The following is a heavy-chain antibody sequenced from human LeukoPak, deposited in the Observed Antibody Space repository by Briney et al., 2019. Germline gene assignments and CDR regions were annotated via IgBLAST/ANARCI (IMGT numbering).Heavy chain of an antibody. CDR1: GFTFSSYN. J-gene: IGHJ4*02. Sequence: GGSLRLSCAASGFTFSSYNVNWVRQAPGKGLEWVSSISSSSSYIYYADSVKGRFTISRDNAKNSLCLQMNSLRAEDTAVYYCARDRVSSGWYTFDCWGQGTLVTVSS. D-gene: IGHD6-19*01. CDR3: ARDRVSSGWYTFDC. CDR2: ISSSSSYI. V-gene: IGHV3-21*01.